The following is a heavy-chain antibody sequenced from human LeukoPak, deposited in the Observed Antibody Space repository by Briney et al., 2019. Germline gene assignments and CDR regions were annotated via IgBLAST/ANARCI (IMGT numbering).Heavy chain of an antibody. CDR3: ARAWQWAFDI. Sequence: HPGGSLRLSCTASGFSFGDYAMSRVRQTPGKGLEWVASIKQDGSEKYYVDSVRGRFTISRDNAKNSLSLQMNSLRAEDTAVYYCARAWQWAFDIWGQGTMVTVSS. CDR1: GFSFGDYA. J-gene: IGHJ3*02. V-gene: IGHV3-7*04. D-gene: IGHD2-8*01. CDR2: IKQDGSEK.